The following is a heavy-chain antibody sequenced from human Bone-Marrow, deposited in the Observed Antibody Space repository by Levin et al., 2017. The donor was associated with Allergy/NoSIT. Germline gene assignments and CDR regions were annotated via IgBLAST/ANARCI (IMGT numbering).Heavy chain of an antibody. Sequence: LSLTCAASGFTVSSNYMSWVRQAPGKGLEWVSVIYSGVTTYYADSVKGRFTISRDNSRNTLYLQMNSLRAEDTAVYFCARGLDSYGAIFDYWGQGTLVTVSS. J-gene: IGHJ4*02. CDR3: ARGLDSYGAIFDY. CDR2: IYSGVTT. V-gene: IGHV3-53*01. D-gene: IGHD5-18*01. CDR1: GFTVSSNY.